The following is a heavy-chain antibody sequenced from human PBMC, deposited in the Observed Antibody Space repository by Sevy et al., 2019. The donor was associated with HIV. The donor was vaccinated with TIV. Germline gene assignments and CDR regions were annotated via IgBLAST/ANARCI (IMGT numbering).Heavy chain of an antibody. J-gene: IGHJ4*02. Sequence: GGSLRLSCAASGFTFSSYEMNWVRQAPGKGMEWVSYISSSGSTIYYAHSVKGRFTISRDNAKNSLYLQMNSLRAEDTAVYYCARGRIAAAGPHYFDYWGQGTLVTVSS. CDR3: ARGRIAAAGPHYFDY. D-gene: IGHD6-13*01. V-gene: IGHV3-48*03. CDR1: GFTFSSYE. CDR2: ISSSGSTI.